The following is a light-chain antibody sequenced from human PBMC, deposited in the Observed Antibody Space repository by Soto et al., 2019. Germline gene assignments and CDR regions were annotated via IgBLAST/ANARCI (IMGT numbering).Light chain of an antibody. V-gene: IGKV1-5*01. CDR1: QSISKW. CDR3: QQYETYLKT. CDR2: DVS. J-gene: IGKJ1*01. Sequence: DIQMSQSPSTLSAFVGDRVTITCRASQSISKWLAWYQQKPEKAPKILIYDVSTLESGVPSRFSGSGSWTEFTLTISRLQPEDFETYYCQQYETYLKTCGQGTKVDIK.